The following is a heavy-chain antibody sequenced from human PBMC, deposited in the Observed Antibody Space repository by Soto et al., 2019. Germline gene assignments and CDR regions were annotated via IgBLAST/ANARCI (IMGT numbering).Heavy chain of an antibody. CDR1: AFTFSRHA. Sequence: GGSLRLSCAASAFTFSRHAMSWVRQAPGKGLDWVSGISGSGGGTYYADSVKGRFTISRDNSKNTLYLQMNSLRAEDTAVYYCAKEGSYGSGRSYGMDVWGQGTTVTVSS. CDR2: ISGSGGGT. J-gene: IGHJ6*02. V-gene: IGHV3-23*01. D-gene: IGHD3-10*01. CDR3: AKEGSYGSGRSYGMDV.